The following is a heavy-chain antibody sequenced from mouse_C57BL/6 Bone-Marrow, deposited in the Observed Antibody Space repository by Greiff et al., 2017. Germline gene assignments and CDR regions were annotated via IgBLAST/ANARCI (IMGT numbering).Heavy chain of an antibody. Sequence: QVQLQQSGAELARPGASVKLSCKASGYTFTSYGISWVKQRTGQGLEWIGEIYPRSGNTYYNEKFKGKATLTADKSSSTAYMELRRLTSEDSAVYFCARWRWLRGAMDYWGQGTSVTVSS. CDR2: IYPRSGNT. CDR3: ARWRWLRGAMDY. V-gene: IGHV1-81*01. CDR1: GYTFTSYG. D-gene: IGHD2-2*01. J-gene: IGHJ4*01.